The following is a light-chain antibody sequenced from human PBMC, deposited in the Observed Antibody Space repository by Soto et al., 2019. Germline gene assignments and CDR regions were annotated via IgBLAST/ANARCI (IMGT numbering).Light chain of an antibody. J-gene: IGKJ5*01. CDR2: DAS. V-gene: IGKV3D-20*02. CDR3: QQHNDWPI. CDR1: QSVSSSY. Sequence: EIVLTQSPGTLSLSPGERATLSCSASQSVSSSYLVWYQKKPGQAPRLLIHDASTRATGIPARFSGSGSGTEFILTISSVESEDFAIYYCQQHNDWPIFGQGTRLEIK.